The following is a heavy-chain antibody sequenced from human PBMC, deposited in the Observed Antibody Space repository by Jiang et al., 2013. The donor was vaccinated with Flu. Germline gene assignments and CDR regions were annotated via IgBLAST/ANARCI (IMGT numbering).Heavy chain of an antibody. CDR2: IWYDGSNK. J-gene: IGHJ5*02. D-gene: IGHD3-10*01. CDR1: IHLQCLW. CDR3: ARDFVIRGIGFVSGWFDP. V-gene: IGHV3-33*01. Sequence: LLEVWGRAVVQPREVPETLLCSVWIHLQCLWHALVRQAPGKGLEWVAVIWYDGSNKDYADSVKGRFTISRDNSKYTLYLQMDSLRAEDTAVYYCARDFVIRGIGFVSGWFDPWGQGTLVTVSS.